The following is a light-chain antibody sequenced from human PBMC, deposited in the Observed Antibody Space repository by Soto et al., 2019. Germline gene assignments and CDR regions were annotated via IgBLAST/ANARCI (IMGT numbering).Light chain of an antibody. Sequence: DIVMTQSPLSLPVTPGEPASISCRSSQSLLHSNGYNYLDWYLQKPGQSPQLLIYLGSNRASGVPDRFSGSGSGTDFTLKISRVEAEDVGVYYWMHAEITPLLTFGGVTNVDIK. CDR3: MHAEITPLLT. V-gene: IGKV2-28*01. J-gene: IGKJ4*01. CDR1: QSLLHSNGYNY. CDR2: LGS.